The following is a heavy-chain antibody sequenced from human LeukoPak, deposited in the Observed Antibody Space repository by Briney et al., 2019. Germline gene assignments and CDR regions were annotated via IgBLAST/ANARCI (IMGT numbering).Heavy chain of an antibody. Sequence: PSETLSLTCAVYGGSFSGYYWSWIRQPPGKGLEWIGEINHSGSTNYNPSLKSRVTISVDTSKNQFSLKLSSVTAADTAVYYCARVKPSLATITDRGQGTLVTVSS. CDR3: ARVKPSLATITD. V-gene: IGHV4-34*01. CDR2: INHSGST. CDR1: GGSFSGYY. D-gene: IGHD5-24*01. J-gene: IGHJ4*02.